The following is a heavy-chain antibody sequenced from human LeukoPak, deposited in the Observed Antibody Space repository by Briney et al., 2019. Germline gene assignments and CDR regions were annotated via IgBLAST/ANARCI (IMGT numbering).Heavy chain of an antibody. CDR3: AKPSGSGVDY. CDR1: GFTFSSYA. J-gene: IGHJ4*02. D-gene: IGHD1-26*01. V-gene: IGHV3-64*01. Sequence: GGSLRLSCAASGFTFSSYAMHWVRQAPGKGLEYVSAISSNGGSTYYANSVKGRFTITRDNSKNTLYLQMNSLRFEDMAVYYCAKPSGSGVDYWGRGTRVTVSS. CDR2: ISSNGGST.